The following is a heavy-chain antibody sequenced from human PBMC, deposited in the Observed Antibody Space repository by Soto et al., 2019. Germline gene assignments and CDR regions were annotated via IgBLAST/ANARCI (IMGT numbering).Heavy chain of an antibody. CDR1: GFTFSTYS. J-gene: IGHJ6*02. CDR3: ARPDYGDYGMDV. V-gene: IGHV3-21*01. Sequence: GGSLRLSCAASGFTFSTYSVNWVRQAPGKGLEWVSSISSSSSYIYYADSVKGRFTISRDNAKNSLYLQMNSLRAEDTAVYYCARPDYGDYGMDVWGQGTTVTVSS. D-gene: IGHD4-17*01. CDR2: ISSSSSYI.